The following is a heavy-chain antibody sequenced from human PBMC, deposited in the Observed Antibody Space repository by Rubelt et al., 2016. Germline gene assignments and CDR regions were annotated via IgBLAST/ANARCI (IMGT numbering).Heavy chain of an antibody. V-gene: IGHV4-39*02. D-gene: IGHD6-13*01. CDR3: AREQQLVGWWFDP. CDR1: GGSISSSSYY. J-gene: IGHJ5*02. CDR2: IYYSGST. Sequence: QLQLQESGPGLVKPSETLSLTCTVSGGSISSSSYYWGWIRQPPGKGLEWIGSIYYSGSTYYNPSLKSRVTISLDTSKNQFSLKLSSVTAADTAVYYCAREQQLVGWWFDPWGQGTLVTVSS.